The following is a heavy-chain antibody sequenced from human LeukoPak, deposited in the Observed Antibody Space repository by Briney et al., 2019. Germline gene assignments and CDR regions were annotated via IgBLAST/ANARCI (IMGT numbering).Heavy chain of an antibody. CDR1: GFTFSNYG. D-gene: IGHD3-22*01. V-gene: IGHV3-7*01. J-gene: IGHJ3*02. Sequence: PGGSLRLSCAASGFTFSNYGMNWVRQAPGKGLEWVANIKQDGRVKYYVDSVKGRFTISRDNAKNSLYLQMDSLRAEDTAVYYCASDSEHYDSGAYYDALDIWGQGTLVTVSP. CDR2: IKQDGRVK. CDR3: ASDSEHYDSGAYYDALDI.